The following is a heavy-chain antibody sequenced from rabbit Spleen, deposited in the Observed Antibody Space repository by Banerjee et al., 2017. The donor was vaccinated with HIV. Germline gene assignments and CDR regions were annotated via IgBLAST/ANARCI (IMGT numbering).Heavy chain of an antibody. D-gene: IGHD4-2*01. CDR3: ARDLYGGGAGDGYDL. J-gene: IGHJ4*01. CDR1: GFSFSSSYY. V-gene: IGHV1S45*01. Sequence: QEQLVESGGGLVQPEGSLTLTCTASGFSFSSSYYMCWVRQAPGKGLEWIGCIYTGSGSTYYASWAKGRFTISKTSSTTVTLQVTSLTVADTATHFCARDLYGGGAGDGYDLWGPGTLVTVS. CDR2: IYTGSGST.